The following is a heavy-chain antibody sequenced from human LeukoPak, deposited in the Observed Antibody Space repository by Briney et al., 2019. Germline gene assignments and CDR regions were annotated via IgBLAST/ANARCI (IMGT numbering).Heavy chain of an antibody. CDR2: IYWDGDK. CDR1: GFSLTTSGVG. V-gene: IGHV2-5*02. Sequence: SGPTLVKPTQTLTLTCTFSGFSLTTSGVGVAWIRQPPGKALEWLALIYWDGDKRYSPSPESSLTITKDTSKNQVVLTLTNMDPVDTATYYCAHRRRSSGSGNWFDPWGQGTLVTVSS. D-gene: IGHD3-10*01. J-gene: IGHJ5*02. CDR3: AHRRRSSGSGNWFDP.